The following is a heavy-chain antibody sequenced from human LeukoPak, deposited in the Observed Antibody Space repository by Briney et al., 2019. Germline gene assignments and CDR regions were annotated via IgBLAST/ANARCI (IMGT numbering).Heavy chain of an antibody. D-gene: IGHD6-13*01. CDR3: ARASSSRSNGGFDY. CDR2: ISSSSSYI. J-gene: IGHJ4*02. CDR1: GFTFSSYS. Sequence: PGGSLRLSCAASGFTFSSYSMNWVRQAPGEGLEWVSSISSSSSYIYYADSVKGRFTISRDNAKNSLYLQMNSLRAEDTAVYYCARASSSRSNGGFDYWGQGTLVTVSS. V-gene: IGHV3-21*01.